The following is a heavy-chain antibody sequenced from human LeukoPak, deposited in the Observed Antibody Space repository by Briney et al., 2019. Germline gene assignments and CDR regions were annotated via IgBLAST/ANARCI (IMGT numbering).Heavy chain of an antibody. CDR1: GFTFSSYG. J-gene: IGHJ4*02. V-gene: IGHV3-30*02. Sequence: GGSLRLSCAASGFTFSSYGMHWVRQAPGKGLEWVAFIRYDGSNKYYADPVKGRFTISRDNSKNTLYLQMNSLRAEDTAVYYCAKDQGSSWFYYFDYWGQGTLVTVSS. CDR2: IRYDGSNK. CDR3: AKDQGSSWFYYFDY. D-gene: IGHD6-13*01.